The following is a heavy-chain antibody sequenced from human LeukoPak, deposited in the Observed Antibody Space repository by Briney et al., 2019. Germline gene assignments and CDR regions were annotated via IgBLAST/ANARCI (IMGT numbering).Heavy chain of an antibody. J-gene: IGHJ4*02. D-gene: IGHD5-12*01. CDR3: AREGSSGYDFDY. CDR1: GASISSSGYY. Sequence: PSETLSLTCTVSGASISSSGYYGRWIRQHPGKGLEWIAYISRSGDTYYNPSLKSRLIISIDTSTHQFFLRLTSVTAADTAVYYCAREGSSGYDFDYWGQGTLVTVSS. CDR2: ISRSGDT. V-gene: IGHV4-31*03.